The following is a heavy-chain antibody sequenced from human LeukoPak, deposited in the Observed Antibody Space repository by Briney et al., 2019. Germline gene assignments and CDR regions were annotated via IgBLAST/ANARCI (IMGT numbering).Heavy chain of an antibody. CDR3: ARGLGGSYSDY. J-gene: IGHJ4*02. Sequence: GASVKVSCKASGYTFTSYGISWVRQAPGQGLEWMGWISAYNGNTNYAQKLQGRVTITRNTSISTAYMELSSLRSEDTAVYYCARGLGGSYSDYWGQGTLVTVSS. CDR1: GYTFTSYG. CDR2: ISAYNGNT. V-gene: IGHV1-18*01. D-gene: IGHD1-26*01.